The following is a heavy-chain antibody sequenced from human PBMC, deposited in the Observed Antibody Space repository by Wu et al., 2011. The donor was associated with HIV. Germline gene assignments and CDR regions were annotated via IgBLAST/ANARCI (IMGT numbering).Heavy chain of an antibody. D-gene: IGHD3-10*01. CDR3: ALRTRAGSGSDY. CDR1: GATSAAML. Sequence: KKPGSSVKVSCKASGATSAAMLSAGCDRPLDKGLSGWEDHPIFGTANYAQKFQGRVTIAADKSTSTAYMELSSLRSEDTAVYFCALRTRAGSGSDYWGQGTLVTVSS. V-gene: IGHV1-69*06. CDR2: HPIFGTA. J-gene: IGHJ4*02.